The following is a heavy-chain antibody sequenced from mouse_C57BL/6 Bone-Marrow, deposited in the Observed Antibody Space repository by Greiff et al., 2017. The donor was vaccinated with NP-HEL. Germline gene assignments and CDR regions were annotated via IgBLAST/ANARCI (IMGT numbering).Heavy chain of an antibody. CDR3: RWLLRDY. V-gene: IGHV1-61*01. CDR1: GYTFTSYW. D-gene: IGHD2-3*01. Sequence: QVQLKQPGAELVRPGSSVKLSCKASGYTFTSYWMDWVKQRPGRGLEWIGNIYPSDSETHYNQKFKDKATLTVDKSSSTAYMQLSSLTSEDTAVYYCRWLLRDYWGQGTTLTVSS. J-gene: IGHJ2*01. CDR2: IYPSDSET.